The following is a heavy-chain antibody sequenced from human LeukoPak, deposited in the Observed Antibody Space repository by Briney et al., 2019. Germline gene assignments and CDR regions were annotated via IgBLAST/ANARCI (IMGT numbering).Heavy chain of an antibody. CDR2: ISSSSSYI. Sequence: PGGSLRLSCAASGFTFSSYSMNWVRQAPGKGLEWVSSISSSSSYIYYADSVKGRFTIPRDNARSSLYLQMNSLRDEDTAVYYCATDRDWAFDYWGQGTLVTVSS. D-gene: IGHD3/OR15-3a*01. CDR1: GFTFSSYS. J-gene: IGHJ4*02. V-gene: IGHV3-21*01. CDR3: ATDRDWAFDY.